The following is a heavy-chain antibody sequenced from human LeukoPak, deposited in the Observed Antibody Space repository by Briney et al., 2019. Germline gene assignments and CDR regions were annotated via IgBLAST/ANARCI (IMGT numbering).Heavy chain of an antibody. V-gene: IGHV5-51*01. CDR1: GYSFTNYW. Sequence: RGESLKISCKGSGYSFTNYWIGWVRQMPGKGLEWMGIIYPGDSDTRYSPSFQGQVTISAGKSISTAYLHWSSLKASDSAMYYCARTGYTSRWATDYWGQGTLVTVSS. CDR3: ARTGYTSRWATDY. D-gene: IGHD6-13*01. CDR2: IYPGDSDT. J-gene: IGHJ4*02.